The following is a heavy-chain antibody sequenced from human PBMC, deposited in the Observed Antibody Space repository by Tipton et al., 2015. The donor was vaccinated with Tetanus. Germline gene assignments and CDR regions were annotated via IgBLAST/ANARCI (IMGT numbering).Heavy chain of an antibody. CDR2: IYYSGST. CDR3: ARGYSYGGGWVDP. J-gene: IGHJ5*02. V-gene: IGHV4-39*01. CDR1: GGSISSSSYY. Sequence: TLSLTCTVSGGSISSSSYYWGWIRQPPGKGLEWIGSIYYSGSTYYNPSLKSRVTISVDTSKNQFSLKLSSVTAADTAVYYCARGYSYGGGWVDPWGQGTLVTVSS. D-gene: IGHD5-18*01.